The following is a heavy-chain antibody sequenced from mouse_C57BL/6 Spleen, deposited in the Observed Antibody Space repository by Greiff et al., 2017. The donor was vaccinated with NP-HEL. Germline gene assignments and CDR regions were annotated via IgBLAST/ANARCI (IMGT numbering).Heavy chain of an antibody. CDR1: GYTFTSYD. J-gene: IGHJ2*01. D-gene: IGHD1-1*01. Sequence: QVQLQQSGPELVKPGASVKLSCKASGYTFTSYDINWVKQRPGQGLEWIGWIYPRDGSTKYNEKFKGTATLTVDTSSRTAYMELHSLTSEDSAVYFCARGDSNYYGSSYHFDYWGQGTTLTVSS. CDR3: ARGDSNYYGSSYHFDY. CDR2: IYPRDGST. V-gene: IGHV1-85*01.